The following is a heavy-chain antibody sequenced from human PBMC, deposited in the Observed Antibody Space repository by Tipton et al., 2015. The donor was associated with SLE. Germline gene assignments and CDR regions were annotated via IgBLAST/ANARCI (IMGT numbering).Heavy chain of an antibody. CDR3: ARPSHGSGHYYFDAFDV. CDR1: GFIFSDYW. V-gene: IGHV3-23*01. Sequence: SLRLSCAGSGFIFSDYWMHWVRQAPGKGLEWVSGISGSGDSTYYADAVKGRFTISRDNAKNTLFLQLNSLKVEDTARYYCARPSHGSGHYYFDAFDVWGRGTMVTVSS. D-gene: IGHD3/OR15-3a*01. CDR2: ISGSGDST. J-gene: IGHJ3*01.